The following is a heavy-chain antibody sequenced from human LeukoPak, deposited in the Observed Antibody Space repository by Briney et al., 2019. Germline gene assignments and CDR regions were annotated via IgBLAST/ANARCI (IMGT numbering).Heavy chain of an antibody. CDR1: GFTVSSNY. V-gene: IGHV3-53*01. D-gene: IGHD3-22*01. Sequence: GGSLRLSCAASGFTVSSNYMSWVRQAPGKGLEWVSVTYSGGSTYYADSVKGRFTISRDSSKNTLYLQMNSLRAEDTAVYYCARDPPGYYDSSVYPLGQGTLVTVSS. CDR2: TYSGGST. J-gene: IGHJ5*02. CDR3: ARDPPGYYDSSVYP.